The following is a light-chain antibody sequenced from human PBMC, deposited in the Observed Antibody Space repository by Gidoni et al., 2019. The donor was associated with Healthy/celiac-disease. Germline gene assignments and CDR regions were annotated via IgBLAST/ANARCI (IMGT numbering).Light chain of an antibody. V-gene: IGKV4-1*01. CDR1: QSVLYSSNNKNY. Sequence: DIVITQSPDSLALTLGERATINCKSSQSVLYSSNNKNYLAWYQQKPGQPPKLLIYWASTRESGVPDRFSGGGSGTDFTLTISSLQAEDVAVYYCQQYYSTLYTFGQGTKLEIK. J-gene: IGKJ2*01. CDR2: WAS. CDR3: QQYYSTLYT.